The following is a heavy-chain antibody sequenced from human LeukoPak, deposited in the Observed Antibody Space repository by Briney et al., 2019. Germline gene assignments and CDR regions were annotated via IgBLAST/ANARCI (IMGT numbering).Heavy chain of an antibody. CDR2: VSFGDGSTR. J-gene: IGHJ4*02. CDR3: AKSPYYDFWPFDY. Sequence: GGSLRLSCAASGFTFSNYGMHRVRQAPGKGLEWVAVVSFGDGSTRNYADSVKGRFTISRDNSQNTLYLQMNNLRAEDTAVYYCAKSPYYDFWPFDYWGQGTLVTVSS. V-gene: IGHV3-33*06. CDR1: GFTFSNYG. D-gene: IGHD3-3*01.